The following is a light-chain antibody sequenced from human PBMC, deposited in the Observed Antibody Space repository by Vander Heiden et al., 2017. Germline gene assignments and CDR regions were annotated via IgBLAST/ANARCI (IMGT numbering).Light chain of an antibody. Sequence: QPVLTQSSSASASLGSSVKLTCTLSSGHRGYIIAWHQQQPGKAPRHLMKLEGSGSYSKGSGVPDRFSGSSSGADRYLTISNLQSEDEAYYYCETWDNYTQVFGGGTKLTVL. CDR1: SGHRGYI. J-gene: IGLJ3*02. CDR3: ETWDNYTQV. V-gene: IGLV4-60*03. CDR2: LEGSGSY.